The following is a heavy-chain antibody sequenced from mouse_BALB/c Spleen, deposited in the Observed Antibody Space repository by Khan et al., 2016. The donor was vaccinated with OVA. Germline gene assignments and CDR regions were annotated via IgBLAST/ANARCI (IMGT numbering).Heavy chain of an antibody. Sequence: VQLQQSGPDLVTPGTSVKISCKASGYSFTLYYMSWVKQSPEKSLEWVGRINPNTDNINYNQEFKGKAILTVDKSSNTASMELRSLTSEYSAVYFCARGYDFFASWGQGTLVTVSP. V-gene: IGHV1-42*01. D-gene: IGHD2-14*01. J-gene: IGHJ3*01. CDR1: GYSFTLYY. CDR3: ARGYDFFAS. CDR2: INPNTDNI.